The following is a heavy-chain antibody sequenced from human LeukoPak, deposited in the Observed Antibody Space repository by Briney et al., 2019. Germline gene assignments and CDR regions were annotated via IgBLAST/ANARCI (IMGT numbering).Heavy chain of an antibody. D-gene: IGHD6-13*01. V-gene: IGHV1-18*01. CDR2: ISPHNGDT. CDR3: ARVRAAAGIYYSDY. CDR1: GYTFTSYG. Sequence: ASVMVSCKASGYTFTSYGISWVRQAPGQGLEWMGWISPHNGDTNYVQNLRGRVTMTTDTSTSTAYMELRSLRCDDTAVYYCARVRAAAGIYYSDYWGQGTLVTASS. J-gene: IGHJ4*02.